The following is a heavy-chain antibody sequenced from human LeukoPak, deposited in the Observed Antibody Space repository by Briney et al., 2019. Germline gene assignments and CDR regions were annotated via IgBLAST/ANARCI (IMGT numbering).Heavy chain of an antibody. CDR2: IYYSGSA. J-gene: IGHJ4*02. CDR1: GGSISSGSYH. Sequence: SETLSLTCTVSGGSISSGSYHWSWIRQPAGKGLEWIGYIYYSGSAKYNPSLKSRVTISVDTSKNQFSLKLTSVTAADTAVYYCARDIGAARSDYWGQGTLVTVSS. CDR3: ARDIGAARSDY. V-gene: IGHV4-61*10. D-gene: IGHD6-6*01.